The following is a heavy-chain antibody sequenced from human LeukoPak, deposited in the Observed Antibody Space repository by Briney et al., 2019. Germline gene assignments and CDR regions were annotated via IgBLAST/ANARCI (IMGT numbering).Heavy chain of an antibody. D-gene: IGHD5-12*01. CDR3: ARSLNSGYVDYYYYYMDV. V-gene: IGHV3-48*04. CDR2: ISSSSSTI. Sequence: GGSLRLTCAASGFTFSSYSMNWVRQAPGKGLEWVSYISSSSSTIYYADSVKGRFTISRDNAKNSLYLQMNSLRAEDTAVYYCARSLNSGYVDYYYYYMDVWGKGTTVTVSS. J-gene: IGHJ6*03. CDR1: GFTFSSYS.